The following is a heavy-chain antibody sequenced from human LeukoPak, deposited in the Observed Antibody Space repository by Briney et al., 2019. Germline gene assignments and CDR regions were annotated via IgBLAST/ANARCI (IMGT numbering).Heavy chain of an antibody. D-gene: IGHD3-10*01. V-gene: IGHV3-21*01. CDR2: ISSSCSYI. CDR1: GFTFSSYA. CDR3: ARTVNYYYYMDV. J-gene: IGHJ6*03. Sequence: GGSLRLSCAASGFTFSSYAMHWVHQAPGKGLEWVSSISSSCSYIYYADSVKGRFTISRDNAKNSLYLQMNSLRAEDTAVYYCARTVNYYYYMDVWGKGTTVTVSS.